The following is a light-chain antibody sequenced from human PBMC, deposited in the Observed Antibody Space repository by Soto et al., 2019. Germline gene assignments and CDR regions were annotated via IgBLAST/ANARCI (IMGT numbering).Light chain of an antibody. CDR3: QHYNNWPRT. CDR1: QSVSSN. Sequence: EIVMTQSPATLSVSPGERATLSCRASQSVSSNLAWYQQKPGQAPRLLLYGTSTRATGIPARFSGSGSGTESTLTISSLQSEDFAFYYCQHYNNWPRTFGQGTKVEIK. CDR2: GTS. J-gene: IGKJ1*01. V-gene: IGKV3-15*01.